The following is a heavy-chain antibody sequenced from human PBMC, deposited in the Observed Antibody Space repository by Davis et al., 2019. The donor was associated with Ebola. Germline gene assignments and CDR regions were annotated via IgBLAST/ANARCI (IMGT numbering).Heavy chain of an antibody. CDR3: ASQQPPPSPYYYYGMDV. CDR2: INPSGGST. Sequence: ASVKVSCKASGYTFTSYYMHWVRQAPGQGLEWMGIINPSGGSTSYAQKFQGRVTMTRDTSTSTVYMELSSLRSEDTAVYYCASQQPPPSPYYYYGMDVWGKGTTVTVSS. D-gene: IGHD6-13*01. CDR1: GYTFTSYY. J-gene: IGHJ6*04. V-gene: IGHV1-46*01.